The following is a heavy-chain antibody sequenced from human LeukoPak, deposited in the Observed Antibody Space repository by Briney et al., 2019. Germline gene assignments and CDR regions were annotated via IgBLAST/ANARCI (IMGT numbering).Heavy chain of an antibody. CDR2: IYYSGST. V-gene: IGHV4-59*08. D-gene: IGHD3-16*02. Sequence: SETLSLTCTVSGGSMSTYYWSWIRQPPGKGLEWIGYIYYSGSTNYNPSLKSRVTISVDTSKNQFSLKLSSVTAADTAVYYCARHNGFYRSFDYWGQGTLVTVSS. J-gene: IGHJ4*02. CDR3: ARHNGFYRSFDY. CDR1: GGSMSTYY.